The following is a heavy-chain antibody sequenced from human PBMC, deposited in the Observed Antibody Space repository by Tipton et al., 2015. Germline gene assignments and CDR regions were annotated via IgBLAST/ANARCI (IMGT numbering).Heavy chain of an antibody. CDR1: GGSISTSNYY. D-gene: IGHD2-21*01. J-gene: IGHJ6*02. Sequence: TLSLTCNVSGGSISTSNYYWGWIRQPPGKGLEWIGSIYYSGSTYYNPSLESRVTTSVDTSKNQFSLKVRSVTAADTAVYYCARQGTVVVIGMSHYYYYGMDVWGQGTTVTVSS. CDR2: IYYSGST. V-gene: IGHV4-39*01. CDR3: ARQGTVVVIGMSHYYYYGMDV.